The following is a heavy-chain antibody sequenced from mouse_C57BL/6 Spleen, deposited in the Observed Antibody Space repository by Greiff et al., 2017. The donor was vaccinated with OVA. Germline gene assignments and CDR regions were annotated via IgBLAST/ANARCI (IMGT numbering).Heavy chain of an antibody. CDR2: ISYDGSN. J-gene: IGHJ1*03. V-gene: IGHV3-6*01. CDR1: GYSITSGYY. D-gene: IGHD1-1*01. Sequence: VQLQQSGPGLVKPSQSLSLTCSVTGYSITSGYYWNWIRQFPGNKLEWMGYISYDGSNNYNPSLKNRISITRDTSKNQFFLKLTSVPTEDTHTYYCAREQSDYYGISRYSEVWGTGTTRTVSS. CDR3: AREQSDYYGISRYSEV.